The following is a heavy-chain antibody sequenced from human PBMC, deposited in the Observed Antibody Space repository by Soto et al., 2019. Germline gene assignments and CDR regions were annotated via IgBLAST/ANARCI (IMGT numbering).Heavy chain of an antibody. Sequence: SETLSLTCTVSGASISSFYCSWIRQPAGKGLEWIGRIYSSGSANFNPSLNSRVSMSVDTSKNQFSLRLNSVTAADTAMYYCVREEQPGPFYYYAMDVWGQGTKVTVSS. CDR1: GASISSFY. V-gene: IGHV4-4*07. J-gene: IGHJ6*02. CDR3: VREEQPGPFYYYAMDV. D-gene: IGHD6-13*01. CDR2: IYSSGSA.